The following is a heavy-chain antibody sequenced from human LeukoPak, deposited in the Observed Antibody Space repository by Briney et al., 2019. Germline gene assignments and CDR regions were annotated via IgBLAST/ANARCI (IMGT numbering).Heavy chain of an antibody. J-gene: IGHJ4*02. CDR1: GLTFSSYG. CDR3: AKGLWFGELFSSFDY. D-gene: IGHD3-10*01. Sequence: GGSLRLSCAASGLTFSSYGMHWVRQAPGKGLEWVAFIRYDGSNKYYADSVKGRFTISRDNSKNTLYLQMNSLRAEDTAVYYCAKGLWFGELFSSFDYWGQGTLVTVSS. CDR2: IRYDGSNK. V-gene: IGHV3-30*02.